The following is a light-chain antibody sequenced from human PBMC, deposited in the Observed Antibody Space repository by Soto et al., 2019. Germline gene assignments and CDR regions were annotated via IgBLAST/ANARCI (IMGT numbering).Light chain of an antibody. Sequence: QSALTQPASVSASPGQSITISCTGTSSDIGSYNYVSWYRHHPGKAPQLMIYEVSHRPSGISHRFSGSKSGNTASLTISGLQAEDEGYYYCTSYTCSRSLVVFGGGTKLPVL. J-gene: IGLJ2*01. CDR3: TSYTCSRSLVV. V-gene: IGLV2-14*01. CDR1: SSDIGSYNY. CDR2: EVS.